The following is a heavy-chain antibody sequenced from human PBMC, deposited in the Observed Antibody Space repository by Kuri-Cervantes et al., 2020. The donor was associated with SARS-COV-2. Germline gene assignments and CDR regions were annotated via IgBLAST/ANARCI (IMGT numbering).Heavy chain of an antibody. CDR3: ARYGAVERDYYYYYGMDV. V-gene: IGHV3-66*01. D-gene: IGHD1-1*01. Sequence: LSLTCAASGFTVSSNYMSWVRQAPGKGLEWVSVIYSGGSTYYADSVKGRFTISRDNSKNTLYLQMNSLRAEDTAVYYCARYGAVERDYYYYYGMDVWGQGTTVTVSS. CDR1: GFTVSSNY. CDR2: IYSGGST. J-gene: IGHJ6*02.